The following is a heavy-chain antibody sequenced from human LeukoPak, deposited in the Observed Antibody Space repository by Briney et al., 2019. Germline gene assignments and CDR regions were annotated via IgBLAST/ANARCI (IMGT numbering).Heavy chain of an antibody. CDR1: GFTFSSYA. Sequence: PGGSLRLSCAASGFTFSSYAMHWVRQAPGKGLGWVANIKQDGSERYYVDSVKGRFTISRDNAKNSLYLQMNSLRVEDTAVYYCGRSMDVWGQGTTVTVSS. J-gene: IGHJ6*02. V-gene: IGHV3-7*03. CDR2: IKQDGSER. CDR3: GRSMDV.